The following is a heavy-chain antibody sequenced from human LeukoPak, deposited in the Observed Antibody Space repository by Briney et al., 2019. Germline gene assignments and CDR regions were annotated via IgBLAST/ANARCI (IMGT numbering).Heavy chain of an antibody. D-gene: IGHD3-3*01. CDR2: IIPIFGTA. CDR1: GGTFSSYA. Sequence: SVKVSCKASGGTFSSYAISWVRQAPGQGLEWMGGIIPIFGTANYAQKFQGRVTITADESTSTAYMELSSLRSEDTAVYYCARGYDFWSGYYNYWGQGTLVTVSS. CDR3: ARGYDFWSGYYNY. J-gene: IGHJ4*02. V-gene: IGHV1-69*01.